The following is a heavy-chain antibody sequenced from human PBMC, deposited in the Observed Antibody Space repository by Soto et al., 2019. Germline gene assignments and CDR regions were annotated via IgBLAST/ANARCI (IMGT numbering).Heavy chain of an antibody. CDR2: IYHSGST. V-gene: IGHV4-30-2*01. J-gene: IGHJ6*02. D-gene: IGHD3-16*01. CDR3: ARGGSGDSQYGMDV. CDR1: GGPISSGGYS. Sequence: PSGSTSLTCAVAGGPISSGGYSWSWIQQPKGKGLEWIGYIYHSGSTYYNPSLKSRVTISVDRFKNQFSLKLSTVTAADTAVYYCARGGSGDSQYGMDVWRQVTTVIVSS.